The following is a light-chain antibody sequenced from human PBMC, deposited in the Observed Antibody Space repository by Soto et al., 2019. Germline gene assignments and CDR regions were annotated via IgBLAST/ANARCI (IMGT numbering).Light chain of an antibody. CDR3: SSYTSSSTYV. J-gene: IGLJ1*01. V-gene: IGLV2-14*01. CDR1: SSDVGGYNY. CDR2: DVS. Sequence: QSVLAQPASVSGSPGQSIAISCTGTSSDVGGYNYVSWYQQRPGKAPKLMVYDVSNRPSGVSNRFSGSKSGNTASLTISGLQAEDEADYYCSSYTSSSTYVFGTGNKVTVL.